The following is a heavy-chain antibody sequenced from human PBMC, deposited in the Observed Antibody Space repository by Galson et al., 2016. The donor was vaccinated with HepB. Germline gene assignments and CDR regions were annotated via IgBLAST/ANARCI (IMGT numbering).Heavy chain of an antibody. D-gene: IGHD3-10*01. CDR1: GFNFRDSY. Sequence: SLRLSCAASGFNFRDSYMSWIRQAPGKGLEWISYIISSGSYTKYAESVKGRFTISRDNAKNSLHLEMTNLRVEDTAVYYCARDPGPGLRGYFDFWGQGILVTVSS. J-gene: IGHJ4*02. CDR2: IISSGSYT. CDR3: ARDPGPGLRGYFDF. V-gene: IGHV3-11*06.